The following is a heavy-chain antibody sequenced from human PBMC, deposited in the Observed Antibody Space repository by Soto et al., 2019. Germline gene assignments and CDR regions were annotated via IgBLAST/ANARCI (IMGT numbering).Heavy chain of an antibody. CDR2: IYSIGNT. J-gene: IGHJ6*02. D-gene: IGHD6-19*01. V-gene: IGHV4-39*01. CDR3: RRSSRYSTDV. Sequence: SETLSLTCTVSGCSIISSAYWGWIRQPPGKGLEWIGSIYSIGNTYYNPSLKSGVTISADTSKNQFSLNLISVTAADTAVYYCRRSSRYSTDVWGQGITVTVS. CDR1: GCSIISSAY.